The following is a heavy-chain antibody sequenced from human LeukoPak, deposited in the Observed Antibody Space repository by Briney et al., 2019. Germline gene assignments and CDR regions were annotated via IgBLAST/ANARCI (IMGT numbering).Heavy chain of an antibody. Sequence: SQTLSLTCAISGDSVSSNSSAWNWIRQSPSRGLEWLGRTYYRSKWNNDYAVSVKGRITIDPDTSKNHFSLQLNSVTPEDTAIYYCARIGYSYGGPWGQGTLVTVSS. CDR1: GDSVSSNSSA. V-gene: IGHV6-1*01. D-gene: IGHD5-18*01. J-gene: IGHJ5*02. CDR3: ARIGYSYGGP. CDR2: TYYRSKWNN.